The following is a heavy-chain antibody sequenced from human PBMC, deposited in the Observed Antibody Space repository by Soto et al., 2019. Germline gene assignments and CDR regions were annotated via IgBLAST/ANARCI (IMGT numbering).Heavy chain of an antibody. D-gene: IGHD2-8*01. Sequence: QVHLVASGGGLVKPGGSLRLSCVASGITLSDNYMTWIRQAPGKGLEWLSYISNSDYTTYYADSVKGRFTISRDNANNSLYVLLNDLRVEDTTVYYCASGKWSLDYWGQGILVNVS. CDR1: GITLSDNY. V-gene: IGHV3-11*01. J-gene: IGHJ4*02. CDR3: ASGKWSLDY. CDR2: ISNSDYTT.